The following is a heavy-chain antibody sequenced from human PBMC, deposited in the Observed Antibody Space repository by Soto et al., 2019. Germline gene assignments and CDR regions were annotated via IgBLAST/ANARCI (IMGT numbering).Heavy chain of an antibody. D-gene: IGHD5-12*01. CDR2: IWYDGSNK. J-gene: IGHJ4*02. CDR3: APSVATASY. CDR1: GFTFSSYG. V-gene: IGHV3-33*01. Sequence: GESLKISCAASGFTFSSYGMHWARQAPGKGLEWVAVIWYDGSNKYYADSVKGRFTISRDNSKNTLYLQMNSLRAEDTAVYYCAPSVATASYWGQGTLVTV.